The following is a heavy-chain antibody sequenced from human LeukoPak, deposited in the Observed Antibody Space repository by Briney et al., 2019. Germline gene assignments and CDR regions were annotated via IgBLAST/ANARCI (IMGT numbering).Heavy chain of an antibody. D-gene: IGHD4-11*01. J-gene: IGHJ4*02. CDR3: ARGNYYFDY. CDR2: IKQDGSGK. CDR1: GFILSGYF. Sequence: GGSLRLSCAASGFILSGYFMSWVRQAPGKGLEWVANIKQDGSGKYYVDSVKGRFTISRDNAKNSLYLQMNSLRAEDTAVYYCARGNYYFDYWGQGTLVTVSS. V-gene: IGHV3-7*03.